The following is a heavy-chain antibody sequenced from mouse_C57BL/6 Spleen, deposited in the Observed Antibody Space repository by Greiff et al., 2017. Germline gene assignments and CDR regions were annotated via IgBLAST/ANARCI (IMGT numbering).Heavy chain of an antibody. D-gene: IGHD2-2*01. J-gene: IGHJ4*01. CDR3: ARVAQKRSIYYVYEGYAMDY. Sequence: QVQLQQSGAELARPGASVKLSCKASGYTFTSYGISWVKQRTGQGLEWIGEIYPRSGNTYYNEKFKGKATLTADKSSSTAYMELRSLTSEDSAVFFCARVAQKRSIYYVYEGYAMDYWGQGTSVTVSS. V-gene: IGHV1-81*01. CDR2: IYPRSGNT. CDR1: GYTFTSYG.